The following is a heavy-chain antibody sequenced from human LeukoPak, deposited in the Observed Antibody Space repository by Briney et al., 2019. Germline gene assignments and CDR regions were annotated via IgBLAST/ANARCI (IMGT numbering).Heavy chain of an antibody. Sequence: GASVKVSCKASGYTFTGYYMHWVRQAPGQGLEWMGWINPNSGGTNYAQKFQGRVTMTRDTSISTAYMELSRLRPDDTAVYYCARDISHGYGEIYWGQGTLVTVSS. CDR2: INPNSGGT. CDR3: ARDISHGYGEIY. CDR1: GYTFTGYY. D-gene: IGHD4-17*01. V-gene: IGHV1-2*02. J-gene: IGHJ4*02.